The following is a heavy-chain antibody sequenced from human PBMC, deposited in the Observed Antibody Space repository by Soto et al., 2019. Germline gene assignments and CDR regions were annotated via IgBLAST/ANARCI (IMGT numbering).Heavy chain of an antibody. D-gene: IGHD6-19*01. J-gene: IGHJ3*01. V-gene: IGHV4-4*02. CDR1: GDSISSRKW. Sequence: QVQLQEWGPGLVKPSGTLSLTCAVSGDSISSRKWWTWLRQPPGKGLEWIGDLLHGGTTNYNPSLKSRVTLSVDTSQNQFSLNLTSVTAADTAIYYCAYSTGWYRHDVWGQGTSVTVSS. CDR3: AYSTGWYRHDV. CDR2: LLHGGTT.